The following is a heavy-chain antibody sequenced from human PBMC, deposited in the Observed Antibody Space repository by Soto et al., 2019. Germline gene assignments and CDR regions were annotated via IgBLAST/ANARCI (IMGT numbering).Heavy chain of an antibody. CDR3: ARDGDSGSDCSWFDP. D-gene: IGHD3-22*01. CDR2: IIPIFGTA. Sequence: GASVKVSCKASGGTFSSYAISWVRQAPGQGLEWMGGIIPIFGTANYAQKFQGRVTITADESTSTAYMELSSLRSEDTAVYYCARDGDSGSDCSWFDPWGQGTLVTVSS. J-gene: IGHJ5*02. CDR1: GGTFSSYA. V-gene: IGHV1-69*13.